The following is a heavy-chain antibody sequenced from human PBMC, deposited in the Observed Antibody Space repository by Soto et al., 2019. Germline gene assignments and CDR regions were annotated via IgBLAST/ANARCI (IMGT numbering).Heavy chain of an antibody. V-gene: IGHV3-9*01. CDR3: AKEDSSGWRGGNKFDY. J-gene: IGHJ4*02. Sequence: GGSLRLSCAASGFTFDDYAMHWVRQAPGKGLEWVSGISWNSGSIGYADSVKGRFTISRDNAKNSLYLQMNSLRAEDTALYYCAKEDSSGWRGGNKFDYWGQGTLVTVSS. D-gene: IGHD6-19*01. CDR1: GFTFDDYA. CDR2: ISWNSGSI.